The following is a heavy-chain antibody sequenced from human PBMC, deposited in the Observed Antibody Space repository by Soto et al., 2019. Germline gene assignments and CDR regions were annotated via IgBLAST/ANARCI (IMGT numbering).Heavy chain of an antibody. Sequence: SETLSLTCTVSGGSISSSSYYWGWIRQPPGKGLEWIGSIYYSGSTYYNPSLKSRVTISVDTSKNQFSLKLSSVTAADTAVYYCARPGLHYGSGSSTSNYYYYGMDVWGQGTTVTVS. CDR1: GGSISSSSYY. CDR3: ARPGLHYGSGSSTSNYYYYGMDV. J-gene: IGHJ6*02. CDR2: IYYSGST. V-gene: IGHV4-39*01. D-gene: IGHD3-10*01.